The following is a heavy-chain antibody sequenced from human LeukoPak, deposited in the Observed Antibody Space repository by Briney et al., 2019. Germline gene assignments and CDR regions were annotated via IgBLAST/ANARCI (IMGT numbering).Heavy chain of an antibody. V-gene: IGHV1-69*05. Sequence: SVKVSCKASGGTFSSYAISWLRQAPGQGLEWMGRIIPIFGTANYAQKLQGRVTITTDESTSTAYMELSSPRSEDTAVYYCARGDGYNYFLPDYWGQGTLVTVSS. D-gene: IGHD5-24*01. CDR2: IIPIFGTA. CDR1: GGTFSSYA. J-gene: IGHJ4*02. CDR3: ARGDGYNYFLPDY.